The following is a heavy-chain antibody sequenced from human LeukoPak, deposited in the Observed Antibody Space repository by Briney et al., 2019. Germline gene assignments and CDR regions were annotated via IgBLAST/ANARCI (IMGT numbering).Heavy chain of an antibody. CDR3: ATFSDYGGNFFDY. Sequence: SETLSLTRTVSGGSISNYYWSWLRQPPGKGLEWIGYIYYSGSTTYNPSLKSRVTISLDTSENQFSLRLRSVTAADTAVYYCATFSDYGGNFFDYWGQGTLVTVSS. D-gene: IGHD4-23*01. J-gene: IGHJ4*02. CDR2: IYYSGST. V-gene: IGHV4-59*08. CDR1: GGSISNYY.